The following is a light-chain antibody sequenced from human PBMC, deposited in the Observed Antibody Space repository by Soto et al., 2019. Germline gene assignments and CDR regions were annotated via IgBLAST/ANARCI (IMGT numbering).Light chain of an antibody. CDR2: GNT. J-gene: IGLJ1*01. CDR1: NSNLGAGYD. V-gene: IGLV1-40*01. Sequence: QSVLTQPPSVSGAPGQRITISCTGSNSNLGAGYDVHWYQQFPGTAPKLLIFGNTKRPSGVPDRFSGSKSGSSASLAITGLQAEDEDDYYCQSSASSLSAFHGFGTGTKLTVL. CDR3: QSSASSLSAFHG.